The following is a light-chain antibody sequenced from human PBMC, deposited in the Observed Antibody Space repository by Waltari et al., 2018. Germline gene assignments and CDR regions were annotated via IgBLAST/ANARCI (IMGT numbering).Light chain of an antibody. Sequence: DIVMTQSPLSLPVTPGEPASISCRSSQSLLHSTGYNYLDWYLQKPGQSPQLLIYLGSNRASGVPDRFSGSGSGTDFTLEISSLQPEDFAIYYCQQANTFPRTFGQGTKVEIK. J-gene: IGKJ1*01. V-gene: IGKV2-28*01. CDR1: QSLLHSTGYNY. CDR3: QQANTFPRT. CDR2: LGS.